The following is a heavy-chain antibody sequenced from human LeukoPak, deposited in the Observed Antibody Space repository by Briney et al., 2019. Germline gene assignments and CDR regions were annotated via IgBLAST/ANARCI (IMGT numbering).Heavy chain of an antibody. D-gene: IGHD6-13*01. CDR1: GGSISSSGYY. CDR3: ARVGYSSSWYV. CDR2: IYSSGST. Sequence: PSETLSLTCTVSGGSISSSGYYWGWIRQPPGKGLEWIGSIYSSGSTYYIPSLKSRVTISVDKSKNQFSLKLSSVTAADTAVYYCARVGYSSSWYVWGQGTLVTVSS. V-gene: IGHV4-39*07. J-gene: IGHJ4*02.